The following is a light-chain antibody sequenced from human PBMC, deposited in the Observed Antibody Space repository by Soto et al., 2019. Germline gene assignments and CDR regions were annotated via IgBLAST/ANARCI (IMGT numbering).Light chain of an antibody. Sequence: AIQMTQSPSSLSASVGDRVTVTCRASQGVGNALGWHQHKPGKAPKLLIFAAPTLPTGVPSTFSGSGSGTDFTLTISGLQADDSATYYYLHDYDYPWTFGQGTKVEVK. CDR2: AAP. V-gene: IGKV1-6*01. CDR1: QGVGNA. CDR3: LHDYDYPWT. J-gene: IGKJ1*01.